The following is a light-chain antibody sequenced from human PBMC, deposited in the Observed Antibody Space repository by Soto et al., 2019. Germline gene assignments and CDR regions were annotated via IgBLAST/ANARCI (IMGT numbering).Light chain of an antibody. Sequence: DIQMTQSPSTLSASVGDRVTITCRASQSISNCLAWYQQKPGKAPKLLIYKASTLESGVPSRFSGSGSGTAFTLTISSLQHDDFATYYCQQYNSYSWTFGQGTKVEIK. CDR2: KAS. CDR3: QQYNSYSWT. V-gene: IGKV1-5*03. CDR1: QSISNC. J-gene: IGKJ1*01.